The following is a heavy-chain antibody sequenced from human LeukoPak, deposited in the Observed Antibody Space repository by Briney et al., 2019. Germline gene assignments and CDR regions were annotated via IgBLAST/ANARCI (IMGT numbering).Heavy chain of an antibody. Sequence: PSETLSLTCTVSGESTRSYYWSWIRQPAGKGLEWIGRIYAGGNTNYNPSLKSRVTIPVDTSKNQFSLKLSSVTAADTAVYYCARTTEGGYTYDYFYYYYMDVWGKGTTVTISS. V-gene: IGHV4-4*07. CDR3: ARTTEGGYTYDYFYYYYMDV. J-gene: IGHJ6*03. CDR2: IYAGGNT. CDR1: GESTRSYY. D-gene: IGHD5-18*01.